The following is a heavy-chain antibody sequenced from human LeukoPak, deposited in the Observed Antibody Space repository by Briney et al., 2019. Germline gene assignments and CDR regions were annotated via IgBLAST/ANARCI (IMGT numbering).Heavy chain of an antibody. D-gene: IGHD4-11*01. Sequence: ASVKVSCKASGYTFTSYDINWVRQATGQGLEWMGWMNPNRGNTGYAQKFQGRVTMTRNTSISTAYMELSSLRSEGTAVYYCARNLHSNYYYYGLDVWGQGTTVTVSS. J-gene: IGHJ6*02. V-gene: IGHV1-8*01. CDR3: ARNLHSNYYYYGLDV. CDR1: GYTFTSYD. CDR2: MNPNRGNT.